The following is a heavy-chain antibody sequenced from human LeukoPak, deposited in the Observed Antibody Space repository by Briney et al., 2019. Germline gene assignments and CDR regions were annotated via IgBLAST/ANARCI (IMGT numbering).Heavy chain of an antibody. V-gene: IGHV1-18*01. J-gene: IGHJ4*02. CDR1: GYTFTSHG. CDR2: ISSNNGNT. D-gene: IGHD3-16*01. CDR3: ARDEGGPVNY. Sequence: ASVKVSCKASGYTFTSHGISWVRQAPGQGLEWMGWISSNNGNTKYTQKFQGRVTMTTETSTSTAYMELRSLRSDDTAVYYCARDEGGPVNYWGQGTLVTVSS.